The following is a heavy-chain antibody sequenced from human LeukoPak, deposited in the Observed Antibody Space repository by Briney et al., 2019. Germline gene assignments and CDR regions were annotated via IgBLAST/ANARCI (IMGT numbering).Heavy chain of an antibody. D-gene: IGHD3-22*01. Sequence: ASVKVSCKASGYTFTRYYMHWVRQAPGQGLEWMGWINPNSGGTDYAQKFQGRVTMTRDTSISTAYMELSRLRSDDTAVYYCARMLGGHYYDSSGYPHWGQGTLVTVSS. CDR3: ARMLGGHYYDSSGYPH. CDR2: INPNSGGT. CDR1: GYTFTRYY. V-gene: IGHV1-2*02. J-gene: IGHJ4*02.